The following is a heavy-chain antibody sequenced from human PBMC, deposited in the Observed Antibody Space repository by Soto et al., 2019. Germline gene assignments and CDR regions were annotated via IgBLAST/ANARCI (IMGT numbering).Heavy chain of an antibody. J-gene: IGHJ4*02. CDR3: ARQMTARFAHGDY. V-gene: IGHV3-23*01. CDR2: ISGIGGST. Sequence: GGSLRLSCAASGFAFSNYAIICFRHASWKGLQWVSAISGIGGSTYYADSVKGRFTISRDNSKNTLYLQMNSLRAEDTAVYYCARQMTARFAHGDYWGQGTLVTVSS. D-gene: IGHD2-21*02. CDR1: GFAFSNYA.